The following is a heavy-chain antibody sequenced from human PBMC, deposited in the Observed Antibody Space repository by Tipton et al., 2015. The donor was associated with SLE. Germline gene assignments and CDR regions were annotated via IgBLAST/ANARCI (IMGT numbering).Heavy chain of an antibody. V-gene: IGHV4-34*01. CDR2: INHSGSS. Sequence: TLSLTCALYGGSFSGYYWSWIRQPPGKGLEWIGEINHSGSSNYNPSLKSRLTISVDTSRNQFSLKLSSVTAADTAVYYCASTQRYNWNFFDYWGPGILVTVSS. J-gene: IGHJ4*02. D-gene: IGHD1-7*01. CDR1: GGSFSGYY. CDR3: ASTQRYNWNFFDY.